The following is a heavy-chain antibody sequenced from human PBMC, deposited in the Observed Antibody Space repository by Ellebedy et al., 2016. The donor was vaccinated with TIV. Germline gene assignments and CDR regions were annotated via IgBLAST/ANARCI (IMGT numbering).Heavy chain of an antibody. CDR3: AKDLWREYSSSWYYFDY. J-gene: IGHJ4*02. CDR2: ISYDGSNK. CDR1: GFTFSSYG. Sequence: GESLKISXAASGFTFSSYGMHWVRQAPGKGLEWVAVISYDGSNKYYADSVKGRFTISRDNSKNTLYLQMNSLRAEDTAVYYCAKDLWREYSSSWYYFDYWGQGTLVTVSS. D-gene: IGHD6-13*01. V-gene: IGHV3-30*18.